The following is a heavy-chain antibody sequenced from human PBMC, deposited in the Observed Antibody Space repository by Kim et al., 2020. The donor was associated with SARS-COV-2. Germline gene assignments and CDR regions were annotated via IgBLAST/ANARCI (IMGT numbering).Heavy chain of an antibody. V-gene: IGHV4-34*01. D-gene: IGHD1-7*01. CDR3: ATGDNWNYVGYYYYYMDV. J-gene: IGHJ6*03. Sequence: KSRVTISVDTSKNQFSLKLSSVTAADTAVYYCATGDNWNYVGYYYYYMDVWGKGTTVTVSS.